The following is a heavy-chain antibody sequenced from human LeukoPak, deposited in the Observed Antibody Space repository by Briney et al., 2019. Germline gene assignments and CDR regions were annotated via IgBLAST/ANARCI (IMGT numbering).Heavy chain of an antibody. V-gene: IGHV3-23*01. CDR1: GFTFTDYA. CDR3: AKATLRTCSGARCHYFDN. D-gene: IGHD2-15*01. Sequence: GGSLRLSCAASGFTFTDYAMSWVRQTPGKGLEWVATFSGGVDTTYYANSVRGRFTISRDNFKNTLDLQMNSLRAEDTATYYCAKATLRTCSGARCHYFDNWGQGALVTVSS. CDR2: FSGGVDTT. J-gene: IGHJ4*02.